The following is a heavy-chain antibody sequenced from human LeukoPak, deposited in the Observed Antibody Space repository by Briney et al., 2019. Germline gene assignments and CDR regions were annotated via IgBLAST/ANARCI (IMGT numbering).Heavy chain of an antibody. J-gene: IGHJ5*02. D-gene: IGHD3-22*01. CDR1: GYTLTELS. Sequence: GASVKVSCKVSGYTLTELSMHWVRQAPGKGLEWMGGFDREDGETIYAQKFQGRVTMTEDTSTDTAYMELSSLRSEDTAVYYCATNGDTSLRSKYYYHRANWFDPWGQGTLVTVSS. CDR3: ATNGDTSLRSKYYYHRANWFDP. CDR2: FDREDGET. V-gene: IGHV1-24*01.